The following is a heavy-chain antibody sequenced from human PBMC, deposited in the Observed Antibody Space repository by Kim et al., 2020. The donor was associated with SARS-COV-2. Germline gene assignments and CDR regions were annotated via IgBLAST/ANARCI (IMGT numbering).Heavy chain of an antibody. J-gene: IGHJ4*02. CDR3: ARGKGRCSGGSCYTDY. D-gene: IGHD2-15*01. Sequence: SVKGRFTISKGNAKNSLYLQMNSLRAEDTAVYYCARGKGRCSGGSCYTDYWGQGTLVTVSS. V-gene: IGHV3-7*04.